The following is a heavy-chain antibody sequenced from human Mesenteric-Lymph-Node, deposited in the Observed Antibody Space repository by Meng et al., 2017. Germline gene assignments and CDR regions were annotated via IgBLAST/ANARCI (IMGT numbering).Heavy chain of an antibody. V-gene: IGHV4-61*02. CDR1: GGSISSGNSY. D-gene: IGHD6-13*01. Sequence: SETLSLICTVSGGSISSGNSYWSWIRQPAGKGLEWIGRIYTSGSTNYNPSLKSRVTMSVDTSKNQFSLKLSSVTAADTAVYYCAREWIAAAGFDYWGQGTLVTVSS. J-gene: IGHJ4*02. CDR2: IYTSGST. CDR3: AREWIAAAGFDY.